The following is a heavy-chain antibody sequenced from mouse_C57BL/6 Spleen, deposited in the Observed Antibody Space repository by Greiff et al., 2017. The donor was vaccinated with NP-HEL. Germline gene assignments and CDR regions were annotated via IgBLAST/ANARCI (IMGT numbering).Heavy chain of an antibody. CDR1: GFNLKNTY. J-gene: IGHJ1*03. V-gene: IGHV14-3*01. CDR2: IDPANGNT. D-gene: IGHD1-1*01. Sequence: EVQRVESVAELVRPGASVKLSCTASGFNLKNTYMHWVKQRPEQGLEWIGRIDPANGNTTSAPKFQGKATITADTSSNTAYLQLSSLTSEDTAIYYGANYYGSSYGYFDVWGTGTTVTVSS. CDR3: ANYYGSSYGYFDV.